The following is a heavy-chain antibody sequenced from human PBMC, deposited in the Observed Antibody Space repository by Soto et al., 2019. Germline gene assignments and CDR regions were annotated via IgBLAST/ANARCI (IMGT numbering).Heavy chain of an antibody. Sequence: GESLKISCKASGYRFTSSWIGWVRQMPGKGLEWMGIIYPGDSDTRYRPSFQGQVTISADKSSSTAYLQWNSLQASDTAMYYCARLPGIVAPGTVFRDNWGQGTMVTVSS. CDR3: ARLPGIVAPGTVFRDN. V-gene: IGHV5-51*01. CDR2: IYPGDSDT. D-gene: IGHD1-1*01. J-gene: IGHJ4*02. CDR1: GYRFTSSW.